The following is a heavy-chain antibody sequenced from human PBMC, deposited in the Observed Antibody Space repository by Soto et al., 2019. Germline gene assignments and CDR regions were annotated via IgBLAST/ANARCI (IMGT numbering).Heavy chain of an antibody. CDR1: GFTFSSYA. D-gene: IGHD3-10*01. CDR3: AKGFKDYGSGSYYNDPAYYYYVMDV. Sequence: ELQLLESGGGLVQPGGSLRLSCVASGFTFSSYAMSWVRQAPGKGLEWVSGIRGSGGRTHYADSVKGRFTISRDNSKNTLYLQMNSLRAEDTAVYYCAKGFKDYGSGSYYNDPAYYYYVMDVWGQGTTVTVSS. J-gene: IGHJ6*02. CDR2: IRGSGGRT. V-gene: IGHV3-23*01.